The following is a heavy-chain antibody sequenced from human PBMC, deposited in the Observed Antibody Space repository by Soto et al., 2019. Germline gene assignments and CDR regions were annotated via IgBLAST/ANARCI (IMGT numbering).Heavy chain of an antibody. D-gene: IGHD1-1*01. CDR1: GFTFSSYG. CDR3: ARDWNWTLDY. V-gene: IGHV3-33*01. CDR2: IWFDGSSE. J-gene: IGHJ4*02. Sequence: TGGSLRLSCAASGFTFSSYGMHWVRQAPGKGLEWVAIIWFDGSSEYYADSVKGRFTISRDNSKNTLYLQINSLRAEDTALYYCARDWNWTLDYWGRGTLVTVSS.